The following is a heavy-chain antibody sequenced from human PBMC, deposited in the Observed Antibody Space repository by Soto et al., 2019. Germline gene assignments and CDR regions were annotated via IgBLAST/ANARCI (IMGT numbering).Heavy chain of an antibody. V-gene: IGHV1-69*02. CDR1: GGTFSSYT. CDR3: ASEGDIVVVPAAMGGAFDI. J-gene: IGHJ3*02. Sequence: ASVKVSCKASGGTFSSYTISWVRQAPGQGLEWMGRIIPILGIANYAQKFQGRVTITADKSTSTAYMELSSLRSEDTAVYYCASEGDIVVVPAAMGGAFDIWGQGTMVTVSS. CDR2: IIPILGIA. D-gene: IGHD2-2*01.